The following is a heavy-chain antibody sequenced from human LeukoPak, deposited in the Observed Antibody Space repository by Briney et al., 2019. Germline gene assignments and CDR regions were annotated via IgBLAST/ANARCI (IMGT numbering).Heavy chain of an antibody. CDR3: ANAGFCSSTTCYNPFDH. Sequence: PGGSLRLSCAASGFTFSSYAMSWVRQAPGKGLEWGSGITDSGFTTFYANSVKGRFTISRDNSKNTLYLQMNSLRAEDTAVYYCANAGFCSSTTCYNPFDHWGQGTLVTVSS. D-gene: IGHD2-2*02. J-gene: IGHJ4*02. V-gene: IGHV3-23*01. CDR1: GFTFSSYA. CDR2: ITDSGFTT.